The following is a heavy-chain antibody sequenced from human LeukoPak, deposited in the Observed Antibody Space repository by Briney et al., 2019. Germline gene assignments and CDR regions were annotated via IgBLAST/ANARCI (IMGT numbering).Heavy chain of an antibody. D-gene: IGHD3-9*01. CDR1: GGSISSSY. CDR3: ARAYYDILTGYYSVWFDP. V-gene: IGHV4-4*07. J-gene: IGHJ5*02. CDR2: IYTSGGT. Sequence: SETLSLTCTVSGGSISSSYWSWIRQPAGKGLEWIGRIYTSGGTNNNPSLKSRVTMSVDTSKNQFSLKLSSVTAADTAVYYCARAYYDILTGYYSVWFDPWGQGTLVTVSS.